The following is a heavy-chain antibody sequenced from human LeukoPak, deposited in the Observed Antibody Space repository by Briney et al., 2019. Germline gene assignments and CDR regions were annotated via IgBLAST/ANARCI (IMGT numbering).Heavy chain of an antibody. D-gene: IGHD2-8*01. Sequence: GGSLRLSCAASGFAFSSYWMHWVRQAPGKGLVWVSRINSDGSSTNYADSVKGRFTISRDNAKNTLYLQMNSLRAEDTAVYYCAARYCTNAVRYFYWGQGTLVTVSS. J-gene: IGHJ4*02. CDR3: AARYCTNAVRYFY. CDR2: INSDGSST. V-gene: IGHV3-74*01. CDR1: GFAFSSYW.